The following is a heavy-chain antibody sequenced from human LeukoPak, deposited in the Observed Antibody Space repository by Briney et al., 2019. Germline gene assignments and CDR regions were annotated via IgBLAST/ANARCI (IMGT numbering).Heavy chain of an antibody. CDR3: ARPYYYDGDFDY. CDR1: GYPFTTYG. J-gene: IGHJ4*02. D-gene: IGHD3-22*01. V-gene: IGHV1-18*01. CDR2: ISAYNGNT. Sequence: ASVKVSCKASGYPFTTYGISWVRQAPGQGLEWMGWISAYNGNTNYAQNLQGRVTMTTDTSTSTAYMALRSLRSDDTAVYYCARPYYYDGDFDYWGQGTLVTVSS.